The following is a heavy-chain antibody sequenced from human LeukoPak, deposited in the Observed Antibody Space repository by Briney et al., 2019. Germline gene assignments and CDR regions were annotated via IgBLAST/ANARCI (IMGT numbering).Heavy chain of an antibody. CDR1: GFTFSSFS. CDR2: ISSSGPTI. CDR3: TRLQGAYPIDF. Sequence: GGSLRLSCAASGFTFSSFSMNWVRQAPGKGLEWISYISSSGPTIYYADSVKGRFTISRDNAKNSVYLQMNSLRAEDTAVYYCTRLQGAYPIDFWGQGTLVTVSS. D-gene: IGHD3-16*01. V-gene: IGHV3-48*01. J-gene: IGHJ4*02.